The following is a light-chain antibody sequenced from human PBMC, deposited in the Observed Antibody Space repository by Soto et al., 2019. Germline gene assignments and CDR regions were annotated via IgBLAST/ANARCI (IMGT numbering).Light chain of an antibody. J-gene: IGKJ4*01. CDR1: PSVNTY. Sequence: EIVMTQSPATLSVSPGERATLSRRASPSVNTYLAWYQQNPGHAPRLLIFGASSRATGIPARFSGSGSGTEFNPTLSSLQSEAFAAYCCQQYDDWLRLTFGGGTKVDI. CDR2: GAS. CDR3: QQYDDWLRLT. V-gene: IGKV3D-15*01.